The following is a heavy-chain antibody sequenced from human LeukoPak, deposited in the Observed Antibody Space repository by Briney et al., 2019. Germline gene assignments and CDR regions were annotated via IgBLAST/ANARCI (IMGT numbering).Heavy chain of an antibody. CDR3: ARDARELPFDY. CDR2: IIPIFGIA. CDR1: GGTFSSYA. Sequence: ASVKVSCKASGGTFSSYAISWVRQAPGQGLEWMGRIIPIFGIANYAQKFQGRVTITADKSTSTAYMELSSLRSVDTAVYYCARDARELPFDYWGQGTLVTVSS. D-gene: IGHD1-26*01. V-gene: IGHV1-69*04. J-gene: IGHJ4*02.